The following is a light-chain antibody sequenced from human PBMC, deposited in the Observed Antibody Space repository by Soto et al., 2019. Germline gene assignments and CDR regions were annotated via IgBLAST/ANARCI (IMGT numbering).Light chain of an antibody. V-gene: IGKV1-39*01. CDR2: AAS. J-gene: IGKJ4*01. CDR1: QRVDTY. Sequence: DIQMTQSPSSLSASVGDGVTIPWRASQRVDTYLNWYQQKPGKAPKLLIYAASSLQSGVPSRFSGSGSGTDFTLTISSLQPEDFATYYCQQANSFPLTFGGGTKVDIK. CDR3: QQANSFPLT.